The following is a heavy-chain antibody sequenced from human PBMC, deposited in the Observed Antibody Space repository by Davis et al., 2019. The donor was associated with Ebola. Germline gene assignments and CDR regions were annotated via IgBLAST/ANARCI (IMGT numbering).Heavy chain of an antibody. J-gene: IGHJ6*02. CDR3: VRGWGRIGMGV. CDR2: TYYTSKWFN. Sequence: PSETLSLTCAISGDSVSGSSGAWNWIRQSPSRGLEWLGRTYYTSKWFNHYAETVKSRITINPDTSKNQFSLQLNSVTPEDTAVYYCVRGWGRIGMGVWGQGTTVIVSS. V-gene: IGHV6-1*01. CDR1: GDSVSGSSGA. D-gene: IGHD1-26*01.